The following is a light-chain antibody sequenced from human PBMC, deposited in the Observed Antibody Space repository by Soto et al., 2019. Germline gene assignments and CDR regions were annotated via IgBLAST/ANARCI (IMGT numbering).Light chain of an antibody. CDR3: LRFISSATWA. CDR1: SGSVSTSYF. CDR2: NTG. V-gene: IGLV8-61*01. Sequence: QTVVTKEPWVSVSPGGTVTITCSLSSGSVSTSYFPRWYQQTPGQPPRTVIYNTGTRSSGVPDRFSGSILGNKAALTITGAQAAYEAEYCCLRFISSATWAFGGGTKVTVL. J-gene: IGLJ2*01.